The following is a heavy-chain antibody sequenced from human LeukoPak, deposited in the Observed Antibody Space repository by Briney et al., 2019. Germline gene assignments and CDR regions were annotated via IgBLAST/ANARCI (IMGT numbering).Heavy chain of an antibody. J-gene: IGHJ4*02. CDR1: GGSFSAYY. D-gene: IGHD4-11*01. Sequence: SETLSLTCAVYGGSFSAYYWGWIRQPPGQGLEWSGEINHSGRTNYNPSLKSRVTISVDMSKNQFSLRLSSVTAGDTAVYYCARLPPQYVFFDFWGQGTLVTVSS. V-gene: IGHV4-34*01. CDR2: INHSGRT. CDR3: ARLPPQYVFFDF.